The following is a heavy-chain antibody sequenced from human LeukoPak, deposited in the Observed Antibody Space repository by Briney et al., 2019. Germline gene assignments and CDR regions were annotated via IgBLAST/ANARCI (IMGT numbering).Heavy chain of an antibody. CDR1: EFPFSSYS. J-gene: IGHJ4*02. CDR2: ISSSSSYI. V-gene: IGHV3-21*01. Sequence: GGSLRPSFPPSEFPFSSYSINWFRQPPGKGLEWFSSISSSSSYIYYADSVKGRFTISRDNAKNSLYLQMNSLRAEDTAVYYCAWSGYSYGYVADYWGQGTLVTVSS. D-gene: IGHD5-18*01. CDR3: AWSGYSYGYVADY.